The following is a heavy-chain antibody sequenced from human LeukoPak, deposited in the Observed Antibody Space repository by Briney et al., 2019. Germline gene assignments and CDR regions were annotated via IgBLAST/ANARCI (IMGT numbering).Heavy chain of an antibody. CDR2: IYYSVGA. D-gene: IGHD3-3*01. V-gene: IGHV4-59*08. J-gene: IGHJ4*02. CDR1: GGSISGYY. Sequence: SETLCLTCAVSGGSISGYYWSWIRQRPGKGLWWIGYIYYSVGADYNTSLKSRVTISVDTPKNQFSLQLSSVTAADTAVYYCARHNPLGYDFWSGYYPFFDYWGQGTLVTVSS. CDR3: ARHNPLGYDFWSGYYPFFDY.